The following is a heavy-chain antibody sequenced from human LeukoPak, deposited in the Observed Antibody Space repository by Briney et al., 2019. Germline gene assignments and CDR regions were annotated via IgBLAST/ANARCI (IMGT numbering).Heavy chain of an antibody. J-gene: IGHJ4*02. V-gene: IGHV3-21*01. Sequence: PGGSLRLSCAASGFTFSSYSMNWVRQAPGKGLEWVSSISSSSSYIYYADSVKGRFTISRDNAKNSLYLQMSSLRAEDTAVYYCARVPTDYYDSSGYYYAHDYWGQGTLVTVSS. CDR3: ARVPTDYYDSSGYYYAHDY. CDR1: GFTFSSYS. CDR2: ISSSSSYI. D-gene: IGHD3-22*01.